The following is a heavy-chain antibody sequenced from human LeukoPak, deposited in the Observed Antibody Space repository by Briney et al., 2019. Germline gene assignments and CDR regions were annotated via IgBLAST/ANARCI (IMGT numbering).Heavy chain of an antibody. CDR1: GFTFSSYG. CDR2: ISYDGSNK. V-gene: IGHV3-30*03. Sequence: GGSLRLSCAASGFTFSSYGMHWVRQAPGKGLEWVAVISYDGSNKYYADSVKGRFTISRDNSKNTLYLQMNSLRAEDTAVYYCATGPRDYGDYKQFDYWGQGTLVTVSS. CDR3: ATGPRDYGDYKQFDY. J-gene: IGHJ4*02. D-gene: IGHD4-17*01.